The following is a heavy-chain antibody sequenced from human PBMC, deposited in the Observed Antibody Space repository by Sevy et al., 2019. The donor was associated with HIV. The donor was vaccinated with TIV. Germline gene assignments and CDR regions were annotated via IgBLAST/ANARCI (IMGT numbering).Heavy chain of an antibody. CDR3: AREGALRYFDL. CDR2: ISSSGDSI. Sequence: LSLTCAASGFTFGDYYMTWIRQTPMKGLQWLSYISSSGDSIFYAGSVKGRFTISRDNAKNSLYLQMNSLRAEDTAVYYCAREGALRYFDLWGRGTLVTVSS. V-gene: IGHV3-11*01. J-gene: IGHJ2*01. CDR1: GFTFGDYY.